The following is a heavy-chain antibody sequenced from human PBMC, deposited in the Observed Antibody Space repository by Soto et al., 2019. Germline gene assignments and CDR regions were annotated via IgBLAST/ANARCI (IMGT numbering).Heavy chain of an antibody. CDR1: GFTFSSYS. Sequence: GGSLRLSCAASGFTFSSYSMNWVRQAPGKGLEWVSYISSSSSTIYYADSVKGRFTISRDNAKNSLYLQMNSLRDEDTAVYYCARDGSSWYFPYYGMDVWGQGTTVTVSS. CDR3: ARDGSSWYFPYYGMDV. D-gene: IGHD6-13*01. V-gene: IGHV3-48*02. CDR2: ISSSSSTI. J-gene: IGHJ6*02.